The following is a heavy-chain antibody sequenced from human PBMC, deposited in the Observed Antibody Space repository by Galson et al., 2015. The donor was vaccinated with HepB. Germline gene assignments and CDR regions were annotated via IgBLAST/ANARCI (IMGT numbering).Heavy chain of an antibody. CDR2: ISYDGTKT. D-gene: IGHD1-26*01. CDR3: VREWDPLQLSNAFDI. Sequence: SLRLSCAASGFTFNSYAVNWVRQAPGKGLEWVAVISYDGTKTYYAESVKGRFTISRDNSKDTLYLQMNSLGSDDTAVYYCVREWDPLQLSNAFDIWAKGQWSPSLQ. V-gene: IGHV3-30-3*01. CDR1: GFTFNSYA. J-gene: IGHJ3*02.